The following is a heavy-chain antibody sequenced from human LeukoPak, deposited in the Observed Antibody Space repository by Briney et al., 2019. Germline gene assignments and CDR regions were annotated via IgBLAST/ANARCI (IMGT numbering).Heavy chain of an antibody. CDR2: ISSSSSTI. V-gene: IGHV3-48*01. J-gene: IGHJ4*02. CDR1: GFTFSSYS. CDR3: ARVIESYYDSSGHFDY. D-gene: IGHD3-22*01. Sequence: PGGSLRLSCAASGFTFSSYSMNWVRQAPGKGLEWVSYISSSSSTIYYADSVKGRFTISGDNAKNSLYLQMNSLRAEDTAVYYCARVIESYYDSSGHFDYWGQGTLVTVSS.